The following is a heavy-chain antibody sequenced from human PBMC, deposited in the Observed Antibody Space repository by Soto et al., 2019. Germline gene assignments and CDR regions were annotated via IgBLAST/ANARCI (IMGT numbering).Heavy chain of an antibody. CDR1: GYTFTSYY. V-gene: IGHV1-46*01. D-gene: IGHD1-26*01. CDR3: ARVVLGEGSGSYSLLSADALDI. CDR2: INPSGGST. J-gene: IGHJ3*02. Sequence: QVQLVQSGAEVKKPGASVKVSCKASGYTFTSYYMHWVRQAPGQGLEWMGIINPSGGSTSYAQKFQGRVTMTTDTSTSTVYMALSSLRSEETAVYYCARVVLGEGSGSYSLLSADALDIWGQGTMVTVSS.